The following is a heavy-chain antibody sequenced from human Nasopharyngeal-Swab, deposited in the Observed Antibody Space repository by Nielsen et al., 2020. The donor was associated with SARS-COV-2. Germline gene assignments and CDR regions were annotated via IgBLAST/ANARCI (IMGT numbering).Heavy chain of an antibody. D-gene: IGHD4-23*01. CDR2: MNSNSGNT. J-gene: IGHJ4*02. CDR1: GYTFTSYD. Sequence: ASVKVSCKASGYTFTSYDINWVRQATGQGLEWMGWMNSNSGNTGYAQKFQGRVTMTRNTSISTAYMELSSLRSEDTAVYYCARVKTLYGGHGDYWGQGTLVTVSS. V-gene: IGHV1-8*01. CDR3: ARVKTLYGGHGDY.